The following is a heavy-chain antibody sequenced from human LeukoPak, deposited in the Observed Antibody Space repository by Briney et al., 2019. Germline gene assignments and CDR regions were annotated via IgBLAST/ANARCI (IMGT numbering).Heavy chain of an antibody. D-gene: IGHD3-22*01. CDR3: ARGGYYGSSGYYNFDY. V-gene: IGHV3-74*01. Sequence: GGSLRLSCAASGFTFSGYWMHWVRQAPGKGLVWVSRISTDGSATDYADSVKGRFAISRDNAKNTLYLQMNSLRAEDTAVYYCARGGYYGSSGYYNFDYWGQGILVTVSS. J-gene: IGHJ4*02. CDR1: GFTFSGYW. CDR2: ISTDGSAT.